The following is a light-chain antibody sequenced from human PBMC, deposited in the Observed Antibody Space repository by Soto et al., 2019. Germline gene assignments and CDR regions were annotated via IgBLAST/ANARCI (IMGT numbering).Light chain of an antibody. CDR2: DTS. CDR1: TGTLTSGHF. Sequence: QTVVTQEPSLTVSPGGTVTLTCGSSTGTLTSGHFPYWFQQKPGQAPRALIFDTSKKYSWTPARFSGSLLGGKAALTLSGAQPEDEADYYCTSYSSTSFYVFGPGTKLTVL. J-gene: IGLJ1*01. V-gene: IGLV7-46*01. CDR3: TSYSSTSFYV.